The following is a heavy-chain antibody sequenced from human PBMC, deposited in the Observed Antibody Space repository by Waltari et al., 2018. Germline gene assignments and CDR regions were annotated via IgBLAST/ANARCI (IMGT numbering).Heavy chain of an antibody. J-gene: IGHJ5*02. Sequence: EVQLVESGGGLVKPGGSLRLSCAASGFTFSNAWMSWVRQAPGKGLAWDGRIKSKTDGGTTDYAAPVKGRFTISRDDSKNTLYLQMNSLKTEDTAVYYCTTSYGDYEQGDWFDPWGQGTLVTVSS. V-gene: IGHV3-15*01. CDR3: TTSYGDYEQGDWFDP. D-gene: IGHD4-17*01. CDR1: GFTFSNAW. CDR2: IKSKTDGGTT.